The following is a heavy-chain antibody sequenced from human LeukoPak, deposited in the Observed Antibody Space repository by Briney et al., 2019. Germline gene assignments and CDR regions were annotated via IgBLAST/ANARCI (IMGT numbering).Heavy chain of an antibody. J-gene: IGHJ5*01. Sequence: SETLSLTCTVSGGSISSHYWSWIRQPPGKGLEWIGYIYYDGSTRYNPSLKSRITISVDTSKNQFSLKLSSATAADTAVYYCAGGGDWFDSWGQGTLVTVSA. V-gene: IGHV4-59*11. D-gene: IGHD3-16*01. CDR3: AGGGDWFDS. CDR1: GGSISSHY. CDR2: IYYDGST.